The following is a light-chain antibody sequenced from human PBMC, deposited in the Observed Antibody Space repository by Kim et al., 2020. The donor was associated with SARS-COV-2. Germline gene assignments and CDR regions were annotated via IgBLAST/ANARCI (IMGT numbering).Light chain of an antibody. CDR2: QDS. J-gene: IGLJ3*02. Sequence: SVSPGQTASLTCSGDRLGDKYASWYQQKPGQSPVLVIYQDSRRPSGIPERFSGSNSGNTATLTISGTQAIDEADYYCQAWDNSNRLFGGGTQLTVL. CDR3: QAWDNSNRL. V-gene: IGLV3-1*01. CDR1: RLGDKY.